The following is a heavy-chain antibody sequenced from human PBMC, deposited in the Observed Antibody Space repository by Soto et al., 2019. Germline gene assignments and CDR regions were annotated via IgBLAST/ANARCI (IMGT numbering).Heavy chain of an antibody. CDR3: ARGSYSFRPAFDI. J-gene: IGHJ4*01. CDR1: GGSINSDGYY. Sequence: SETLSLTCTVSGGSINSDGYYWSWIRQHPEKGLEWIGYINYRGTTYYNPSLESRLTISVDTSKNQFSLQLTSVIAADTALYYCARGSYSFRPAFDICGHGTLVTLSS. D-gene: IGHD5-18*01. V-gene: IGHV4-31*03. CDR2: INYRGTT.